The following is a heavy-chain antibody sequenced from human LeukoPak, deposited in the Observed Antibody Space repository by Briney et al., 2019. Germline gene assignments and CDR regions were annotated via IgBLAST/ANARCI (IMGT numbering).Heavy chain of an antibody. Sequence: PGGSLRLSCAASGFTFSSYSMNWVRQAPGKGLEWVSSISSSSRYIYYADSVKGRFTISRDNAKNSLYLQMNSLRAEDTAVYYCASLPTYYYGSGSYYNKRKDYWGQGTLVTVSS. V-gene: IGHV3-21*01. D-gene: IGHD3-10*01. CDR3: ASLPTYYYGSGSYYNKRKDY. J-gene: IGHJ4*02. CDR2: ISSSSRYI. CDR1: GFTFSSYS.